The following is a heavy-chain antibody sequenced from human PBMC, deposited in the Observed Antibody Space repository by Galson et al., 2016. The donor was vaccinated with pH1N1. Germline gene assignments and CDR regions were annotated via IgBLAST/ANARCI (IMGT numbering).Heavy chain of an antibody. CDR1: GFTFSKYW. D-gene: IGHD1-26*01. V-gene: IGHV3-7*01. J-gene: IGHJ4*02. CDR2: INQIGDVK. Sequence: SLRLSCAASGFTFSKYWMTWVRQAPGKGLEWVANINQIGDVKIYVDSVKGRFTISRDNAKNSVSLQMNSLRGENTAVYDCTKAIGKADAHWGQGTLVTVST. CDR3: TKAIGKADAH.